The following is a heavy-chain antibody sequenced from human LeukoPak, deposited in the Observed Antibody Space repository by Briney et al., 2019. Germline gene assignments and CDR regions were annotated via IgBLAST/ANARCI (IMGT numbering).Heavy chain of an antibody. CDR2: IYYSGST. CDR1: GGSISSGGYY. CDR3: ARGPQAEWFSWFDY. J-gene: IGHJ4*02. Sequence: SQTLSLTCTVSGGSISSGGYYWSWIRQHPGTGLEWIGYIYYSGSTYYNPSLKSRVTISVDTSKNQFSLKLSSVTAADTAVYYCARGPQAEWFSWFDYWGQGTLVTVSS. D-gene: IGHD3-3*01. V-gene: IGHV4-31*03.